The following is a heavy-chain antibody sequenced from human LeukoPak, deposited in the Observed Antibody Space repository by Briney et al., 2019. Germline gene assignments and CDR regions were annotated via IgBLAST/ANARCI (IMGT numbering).Heavy chain of an antibody. CDR1: GGSFSGYY. J-gene: IGHJ4*02. D-gene: IGHD2-21*01. Sequence: SETLSLTCAIYGGSFSGYYWSWIRQPPGKGLEWIGEINHSGSTNYNPSLKSRVTISVDTSKNQFSLKLSSVTAADTAVYYCARGISPFDYWGQGTLVTVSS. CDR2: INHSGST. CDR3: ARGISPFDY. V-gene: IGHV4-34*01.